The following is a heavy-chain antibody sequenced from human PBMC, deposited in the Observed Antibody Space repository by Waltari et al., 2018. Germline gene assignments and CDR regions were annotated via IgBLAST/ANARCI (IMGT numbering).Heavy chain of an antibody. D-gene: IGHD4-17*01. Sequence: EVQLLESGGGLVQPGGSLRLSCAASGFTFSSYAMSWVRQAPGKGLEWVSAIIGSGGSTYYADAVKGRFTISRDNSKNTLYLQMNSLRAEDTAVYYCAKDILDGDYVAFDYWGQGTLVTVSS. V-gene: IGHV3-23*01. CDR1: GFTFSSYA. CDR3: AKDILDGDYVAFDY. CDR2: IIGSGGST. J-gene: IGHJ4*02.